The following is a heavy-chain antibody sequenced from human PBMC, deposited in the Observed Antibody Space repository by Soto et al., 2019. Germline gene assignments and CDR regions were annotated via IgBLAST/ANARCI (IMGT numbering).Heavy chain of an antibody. V-gene: IGHV4-34*01. CDR3: ASFRIGYFDY. CDR1: GGSFSGYY. J-gene: IGHJ4*02. D-gene: IGHD3-3*01. CDR2: INHRGST. Sequence: PSETLSLTCAVYGGSFSGYYWSWIRQPPGKGLEWIGEINHRGSTNYNPSLKSRVTISVDTSKNQFSLKLSSVTAADTAVYYCASFRIGYFDYGGQETLVTVPS.